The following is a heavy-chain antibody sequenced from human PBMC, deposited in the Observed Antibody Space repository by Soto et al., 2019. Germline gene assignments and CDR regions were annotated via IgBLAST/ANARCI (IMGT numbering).Heavy chain of an antibody. J-gene: IGHJ6*03. CDR3: VRVCAADHYDYMDV. Sequence: SETLSLTCAVYGGSFSGYYWSWIRQPPGKGLEWIGEINHSGSTNYNPSLKSRVTISVDTSKNQFSLKLSSVTAADTALYYCVRVCAADHYDYMDVWGQGTKVTVSS. CDR1: GGSFSGYY. CDR2: INHSGST. V-gene: IGHV4-34*01.